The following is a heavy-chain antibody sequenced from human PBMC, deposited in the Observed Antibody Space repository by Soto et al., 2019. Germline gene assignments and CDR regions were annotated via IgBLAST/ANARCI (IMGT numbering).Heavy chain of an antibody. D-gene: IGHD3-10*01. J-gene: IGHJ4*02. CDR3: AREMVRGVGSDY. Sequence: ASVKVSCKASGYTFSNYSISWYREAPGQGLEWMGWISTYNGNTKYAQKLQGRVTMTTDTSTSTAYMELRSLRSDDTAVFYCAREMVRGVGSDYWGQGT. V-gene: IGHV1-18*01. CDR2: ISTYNGNT. CDR1: GYTFSNYS.